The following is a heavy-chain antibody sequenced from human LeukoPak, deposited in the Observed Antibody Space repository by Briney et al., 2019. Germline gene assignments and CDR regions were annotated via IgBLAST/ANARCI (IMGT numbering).Heavy chain of an antibody. Sequence: SETLSLTCAVYGGSFSGYYWSWIRQPPGKGLEWIGEINHSGSTNYNPSLKSRVTISVDTSKNQFSLKLSSVTAADTAVYYCARDSLVNCSGGSCYSGHFDYWGQGTLVTVSS. CDR3: ARDSLVNCSGGSCYSGHFDY. J-gene: IGHJ4*02. D-gene: IGHD2-15*01. CDR2: INHSGST. CDR1: GGSFSGYY. V-gene: IGHV4-34*01.